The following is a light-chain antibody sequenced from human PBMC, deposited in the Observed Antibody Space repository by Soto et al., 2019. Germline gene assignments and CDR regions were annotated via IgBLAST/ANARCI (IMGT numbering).Light chain of an antibody. Sequence: MTRTPATLSVSPGELATLSCIAIQSVSSSYLAWYQQKPGQAPRLLMYGASSRATGIPDRFSGSGSGTEFTLTISSLQSEDFAVYYCQQYNNWLALTFGGGTKLDI. CDR3: QQYNNWLALT. V-gene: IGKV3D-15*01. CDR2: GAS. J-gene: IGKJ4*01. CDR1: QSVSSSY.